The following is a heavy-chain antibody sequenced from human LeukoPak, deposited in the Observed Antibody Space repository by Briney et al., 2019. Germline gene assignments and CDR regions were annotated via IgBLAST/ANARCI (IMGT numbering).Heavy chain of an antibody. CDR3: ARDPGYSSVWYRY. Sequence: KASETLSLTCAVYGGSFSGYYWSWIRQPPGKGLEWIGEINHSGSTNYDPSLKSRVTISVDTSENQFSLKLSSVTAADTAVYYCARDPGYSSVWYRYWGQGTLVTVSS. CDR2: INHSGST. CDR1: GGSFSGYY. D-gene: IGHD6-19*01. J-gene: IGHJ4*02. V-gene: IGHV4-34*01.